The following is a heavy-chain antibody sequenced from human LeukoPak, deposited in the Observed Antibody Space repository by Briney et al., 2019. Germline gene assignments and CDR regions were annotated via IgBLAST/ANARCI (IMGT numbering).Heavy chain of an antibody. Sequence: PGGSLRLSCAASGFTFSGFSMSWVRQSPTKGLEWVASIKQDGSERYYVDSVKGRFTISRDNAKNSLSLQMNNLRVEDTAVYYCARAGSHWHYVYWGQGTVVTVSS. CDR2: IKQDGSER. CDR3: ARAGSHWHYVY. J-gene: IGHJ4*02. CDR1: GFTFSGFS. D-gene: IGHD3-10*01. V-gene: IGHV3-7*01.